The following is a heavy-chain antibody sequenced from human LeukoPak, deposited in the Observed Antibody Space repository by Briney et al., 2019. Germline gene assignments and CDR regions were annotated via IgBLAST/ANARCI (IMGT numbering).Heavy chain of an antibody. CDR3: ARDPGYSSSWYWGYYGMDV. CDR1: GGSISSYY. Sequence: PSETLSLTCTVSGGSISSYYWSWIRQPPGKGLEWIGYIYYSGSTNYNPSLKSRVTISVDTSKNQFSLKLSSVTAADTAVYYCARDPGYSSSWYWGYYGMDVWGQGTTVTVSS. CDR2: IYYSGST. J-gene: IGHJ6*02. D-gene: IGHD6-13*01. V-gene: IGHV4-59*01.